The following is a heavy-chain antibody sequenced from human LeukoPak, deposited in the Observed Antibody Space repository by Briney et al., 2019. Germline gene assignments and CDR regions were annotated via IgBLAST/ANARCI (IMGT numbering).Heavy chain of an antibody. CDR2: IKQDGSEK. Sequence: GGSLRLSCAASGFTFSSYSMNWVRQAPGKGLEWVANIKQDGSEKYYVDSVKGRFTISRDNAKNSLYLQMNSLRAEDTAVYYCARDQNSGSYYFDYWGQGTLVTVSS. V-gene: IGHV3-7*01. CDR1: GFTFSSYS. CDR3: ARDQNSGSYYFDY. J-gene: IGHJ4*02. D-gene: IGHD1-26*01.